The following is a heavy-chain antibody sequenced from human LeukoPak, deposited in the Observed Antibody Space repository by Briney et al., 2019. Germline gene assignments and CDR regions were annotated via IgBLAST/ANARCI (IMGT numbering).Heavy chain of an antibody. CDR3: ARGDCSSTICYSPMDV. CDR1: GYSISSGYY. D-gene: IGHD2-2*01. CDR2: IYRSGST. Sequence: SETLSLTCTVSGYSISSGYYWVWIRQTPGKGLEWIGSIYRSGSTNYNPSLKSRVTISVDTSKNQFSLKVKSVTAADTALYYCARGDCSSTICYSPMDVWGKGTTVTVSS. V-gene: IGHV4-38-2*02. J-gene: IGHJ6*03.